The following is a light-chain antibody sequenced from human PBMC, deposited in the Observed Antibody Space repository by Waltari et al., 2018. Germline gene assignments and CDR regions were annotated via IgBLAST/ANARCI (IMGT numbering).Light chain of an antibody. CDR2: WAS. Sequence: EMTQSPDSLPVSLGERATINCKSSQSVLYNFNNKNYLAWFRLKPGQPPKLLIRWASTREPGVPDRFSGSGSGTDFTRTISSLQTEDVAVYYCQQYLTLPYSFGQGTKLEIK. CDR1: QSVLYNFNNKNY. CDR3: QQYLTLPYS. V-gene: IGKV4-1*01. J-gene: IGKJ2*03.